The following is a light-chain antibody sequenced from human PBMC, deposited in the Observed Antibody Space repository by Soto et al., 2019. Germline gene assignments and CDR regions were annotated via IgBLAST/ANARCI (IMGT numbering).Light chain of an antibody. V-gene: IGKV1-5*03. CDR1: QTINSW. J-gene: IGKJ3*01. CDR3: QQYNSYSQFT. Sequence: DIQMTQSPSTLSASVGDRVIITCRASQTINSWLAWYQKKPGKAPKLLIYKASTLESGVPSRFSGSGSGTEFALTIISLQPDDFAAYFCQQYNSYSQFTFGPGTKVDIK. CDR2: KAS.